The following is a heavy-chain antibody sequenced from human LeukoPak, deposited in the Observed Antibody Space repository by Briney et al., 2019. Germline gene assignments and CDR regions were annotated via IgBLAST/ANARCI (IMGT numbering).Heavy chain of an antibody. CDR1: GGSISSYY. CDR2: IYYSGST. CDR3: ARKKVRGVIGPNYFDY. V-gene: IGHV4-59*12. J-gene: IGHJ4*02. D-gene: IGHD3-10*01. Sequence: SETLSLTCTVSGGSISSYYWSWIRQPPGKGLEWIGYIYYSGSTNYNPSLKSRVTISVDTSKNQFSLKLSSVTAADTAVYYCARKKVRGVIGPNYFDYWGQGTLVTVSS.